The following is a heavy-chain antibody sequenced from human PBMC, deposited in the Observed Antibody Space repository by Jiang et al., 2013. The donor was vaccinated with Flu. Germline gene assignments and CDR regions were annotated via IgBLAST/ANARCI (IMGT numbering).Heavy chain of an antibody. CDR2: INAGNGNT. D-gene: IGHD2-15*01. J-gene: IGHJ5*02. CDR1: GGTFSSDT. Sequence: GAEVKKPGASVKVSCKASGGTFSSDTVSWVRQPPGQGLEWMGWINAGNGNTKYSQKFQGRVTITRDTSASTAYMELSSLRSEDTAVYYCARDSDEKWWRATYNWFDPWGQGTLVTVSS. CDR3: ARDSDEKWWRATYNWFDP. V-gene: IGHV1-3*01.